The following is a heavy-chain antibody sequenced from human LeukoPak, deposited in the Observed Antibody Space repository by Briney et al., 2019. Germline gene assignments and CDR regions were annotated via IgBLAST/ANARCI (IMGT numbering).Heavy chain of an antibody. V-gene: IGHV4-59*01. D-gene: IGHD1-26*01. J-gene: IGHJ6*02. CDR1: GGSISSYY. CDR3: ARAGAGYYYYYYGMDV. Sequence: PSETLSLTCTVSGGSISSYYWSWIRQPPGKGLEWIGCIYYSGSTNYNPSLKSRVTISVDTSKNQFSLKLSSVTAADTAVYYCARAGAGYYYYYYGMDVWGQGTTVTVSS. CDR2: IYYSGST.